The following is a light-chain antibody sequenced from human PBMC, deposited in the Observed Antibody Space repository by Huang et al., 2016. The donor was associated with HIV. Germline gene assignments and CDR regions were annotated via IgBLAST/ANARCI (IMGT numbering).Light chain of an antibody. CDR3: QQRRNWPEIT. Sequence: EIVLTQSPATLSLSPGERATLSCRASQRVSSYLAWYQQKPGQAPRLLLNDASNRATGIPARYSGSGSGTDFTLTITSIEPEDFAVYYCQQRRNWPEITFGQGTRLEIK. J-gene: IGKJ5*01. CDR2: DAS. CDR1: QRVSSY. V-gene: IGKV3-11*01.